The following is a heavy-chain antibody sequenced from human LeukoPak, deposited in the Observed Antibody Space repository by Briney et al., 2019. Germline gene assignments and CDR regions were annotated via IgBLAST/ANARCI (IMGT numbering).Heavy chain of an antibody. CDR2: IKSKTDGGTT. Sequence: GGSLRLSCAASGFTFSNAWMSWVRQAPGKGLEWVGRIKSKTDGGTTDYAAPVKGRFTISRDDSKNTLYLQMNSLKTEDTAVYYCTTEAEEHGSGIYYWFDPWGQGTLVTVSS. D-gene: IGHD3-10*01. CDR1: GFTFSNAW. CDR3: TTEAEEHGSGIYYWFDP. V-gene: IGHV3-15*01. J-gene: IGHJ5*02.